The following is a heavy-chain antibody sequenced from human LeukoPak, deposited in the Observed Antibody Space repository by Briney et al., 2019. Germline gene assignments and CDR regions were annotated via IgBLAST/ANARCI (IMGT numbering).Heavy chain of an antibody. V-gene: IGHV1-8*01. D-gene: IGHD3-9*01. Sequence: ASVKVSCKTSGYSFTNYDINWGRQATGQGLEWMGWMSPNSGKTGYAQKFQGRVTMTKNTSMSTAYMELSSLTSEDTAVYYCARGRESSKLTSGFQSFDWLSDSFDLWGQGTIVAVSS. CDR1: GYSFTNYD. CDR3: ARGRESSKLTSGFQSFDWLSDSFDL. J-gene: IGHJ3*01. CDR2: MSPNSGKT.